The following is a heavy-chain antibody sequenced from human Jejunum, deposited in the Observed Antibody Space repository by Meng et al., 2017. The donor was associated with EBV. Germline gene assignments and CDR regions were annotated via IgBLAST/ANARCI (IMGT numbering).Heavy chain of an antibody. CDR3: AGLRYSGYDRAFDY. CDR1: GGSVNSGNVY. D-gene: IGHD5-12*01. CDR2: IYYSGST. Sequence: QLQRQEPGPGLLKPSGTLSLTCTVSGGSVNSGNVYWSWIWQPPGKGLEWIGYIYYSGSTNYIPSLKSRVTISLDTSKNQFSLKLSSVTAADTAVYYCAGLRYSGYDRAFDYWGQGALVTVSS. J-gene: IGHJ4*02. V-gene: IGHV4-61*01.